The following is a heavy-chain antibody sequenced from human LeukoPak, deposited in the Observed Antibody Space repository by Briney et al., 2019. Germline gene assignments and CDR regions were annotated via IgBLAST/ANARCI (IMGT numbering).Heavy chain of an antibody. J-gene: IGHJ4*02. Sequence: TLSLTCTVSGGSISSGSYYWSWIRQPAGKGLEWIGHIYTSGSTNYNPSLKSRVTISVDTSKNQFSLKLSSVTAADTAVYYCARHPNYGGNPFDYWGQGTLVTVSS. CDR1: GGSISSGSYY. CDR2: IYTSGST. V-gene: IGHV4-61*09. D-gene: IGHD4-23*01. CDR3: ARHPNYGGNPFDY.